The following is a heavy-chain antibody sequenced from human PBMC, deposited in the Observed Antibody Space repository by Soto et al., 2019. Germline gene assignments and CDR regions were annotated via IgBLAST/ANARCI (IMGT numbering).Heavy chain of an antibody. V-gene: IGHV4-34*01. J-gene: IGHJ6*02. CDR3: ARDPARSIAAAENYYGMDV. CDR2: INHSGST. CDR1: GGSFSGYY. Sequence: ASETLSLTCAVYGGSFSGYYWSWIRQPPGKGLEWIGEINHSGSTNYNPSLKSRVTISVDTSKNQFSLKLSSVTAADTAVYYCARDPARSIAAAENYYGMDVWGQGTTVTVSS. D-gene: IGHD6-13*01.